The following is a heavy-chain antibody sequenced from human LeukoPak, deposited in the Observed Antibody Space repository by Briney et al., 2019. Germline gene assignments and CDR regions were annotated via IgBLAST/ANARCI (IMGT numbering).Heavy chain of an antibody. D-gene: IGHD2-15*01. CDR1: GFTFSSYG. J-gene: IGHJ4*02. V-gene: IGHV3-23*01. CDR2: ISGSGGST. CDR3: ARESGYCSGGSCYSFSDY. Sequence: GGTLRLSCAASGFTFSSYGMSWVRQAPGKGLEWVSAISGSGGSTYYADSVKGRFTISRDNAKNSLYLQMNSLRAEDTAVYYCARESGYCSGGSCYSFSDYWGQGTLVTVSS.